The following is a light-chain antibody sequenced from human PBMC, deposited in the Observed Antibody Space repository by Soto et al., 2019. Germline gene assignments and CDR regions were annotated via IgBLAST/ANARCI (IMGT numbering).Light chain of an antibody. CDR1: QSVTNNY. CDR3: QQNGSSPPYT. J-gene: IGKJ2*01. Sequence: EVVLTQSPGTLSLSPGERATLSCRASQSVTNNYFAWYQQKPGQAPRLLIFGSSDRATGTPDRFSGSGSGTDFTLTISRLEPEDSAVYYCQQNGSSPPYTFGQGTKLEIK. V-gene: IGKV3-20*01. CDR2: GSS.